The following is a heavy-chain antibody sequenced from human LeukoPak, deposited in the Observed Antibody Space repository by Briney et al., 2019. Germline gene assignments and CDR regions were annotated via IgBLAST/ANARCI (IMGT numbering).Heavy chain of an antibody. V-gene: IGHV6-1*01. Sequence: SQTLSLTCAISGDSVSSDSAAWNWIRQSPSRGLGWLGRTYYRSKWYNDYAVSVKSRITINPDTSKNQFSLQLNSVTPEDTAVYYCARTPYYYDSSGYYDYWGQGTLVTVSS. CDR2: TYYRSKWYN. CDR1: GDSVSSDSAA. J-gene: IGHJ4*02. D-gene: IGHD3-22*01. CDR3: ARTPYYYDSSGYYDY.